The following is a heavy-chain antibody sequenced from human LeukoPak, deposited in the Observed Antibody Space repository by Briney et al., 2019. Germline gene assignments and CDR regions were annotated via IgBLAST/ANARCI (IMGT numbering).Heavy chain of an antibody. J-gene: IGHJ5*02. CDR2: VHHTGST. CDR3: ARDWGFGDSEDWFDP. D-gene: IGHD3-10*01. CDR1: GDSIIGYY. V-gene: IGHV4-38-2*02. Sequence: SETLSLTCTVSGDSIIGYYWSWIRQPPGKGLEWIGSVHHTGSTYYNPSLRSRVSISVDKSTNHISLEVTSVTAADTAVYYCARDWGFGDSEDWFDPWGQGTLVTVSS.